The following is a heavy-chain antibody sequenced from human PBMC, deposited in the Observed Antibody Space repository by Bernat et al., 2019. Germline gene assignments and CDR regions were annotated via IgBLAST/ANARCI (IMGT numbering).Heavy chain of an antibody. CDR1: GFTFSTYS. Sequence: QVQLVESGGGVVQPGGSLRLSCTASGFTFSTYSLHWVRQPPDKGLEWVAFIQNDGSDKYYADFVKGRFTISRDNSKKTLYLQMNSLRTEDTAVYYCAKGGFYNYWPLFDYWGQGTLVTVSS. CDR2: IQNDGSDK. CDR3: AKGGFYNYWPLFDY. J-gene: IGHJ4*02. D-gene: IGHD1-1*01. V-gene: IGHV3-30*02.